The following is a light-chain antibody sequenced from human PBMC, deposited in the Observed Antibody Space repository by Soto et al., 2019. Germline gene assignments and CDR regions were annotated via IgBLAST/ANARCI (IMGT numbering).Light chain of an antibody. Sequence: ESVLTQSPGTLSLSPGETATLSCRASQSVTSTYLAWYQQKPGQAPRLLIYGASNRATGIPDRFTGSGSGTDFTLTITRREPEDFAVYYCQQFGGSPWTFGQGTKVEIK. V-gene: IGKV3-20*01. CDR2: GAS. J-gene: IGKJ1*01. CDR3: QQFGGSPWT. CDR1: QSVTSTY.